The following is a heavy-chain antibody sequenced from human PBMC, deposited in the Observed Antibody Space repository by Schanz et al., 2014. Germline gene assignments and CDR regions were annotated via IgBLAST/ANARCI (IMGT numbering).Heavy chain of an antibody. D-gene: IGHD1-26*01. CDR2: ISYDGSNK. CDR3: AGDWASGRYYSDY. J-gene: IGHJ4*02. CDR1: GFKFSIYA. Sequence: VQLVESGGGLVQPGGSLRLSCAASGFKFSIYAMHWVRQAPGKGLEWVAIISYDGSNKSYAESVKGRFAISRDNSKDTLYLQMNSLRTEDTAVYYCAGDWASGRYYSDYWGQGTLVTVSS. V-gene: IGHV3-30*09.